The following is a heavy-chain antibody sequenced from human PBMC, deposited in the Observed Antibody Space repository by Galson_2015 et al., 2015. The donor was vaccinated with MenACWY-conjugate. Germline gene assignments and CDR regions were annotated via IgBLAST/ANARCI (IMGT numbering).Heavy chain of an antibody. CDR3: AKDRAVAIEGFDN. CDR2: VSGSGDKT. CDR1: GFTFNIYA. J-gene: IGHJ4*02. D-gene: IGHD6-19*01. V-gene: IGHV3-23*01. Sequence: SLRLSCAASGFTFNIYAMSWVRQAPGKGLEWVSGVSGSGDKTYYADSVKGRFTVSRDNSKNTLYLQMNSLAAEDTAVYYCAKDRAVAIEGFDNWGQGTLVTVSS.